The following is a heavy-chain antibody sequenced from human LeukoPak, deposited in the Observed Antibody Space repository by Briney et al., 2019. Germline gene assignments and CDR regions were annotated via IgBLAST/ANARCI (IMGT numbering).Heavy chain of an antibody. CDR2: VAHDGGFK. V-gene: IGHV3-30*04. D-gene: IGHD3-22*01. J-gene: IGHJ3*02. Sequence: PGGSLTLSCAASGFSFRGYAMNWVRQAPGKGLEWVAIVAHDGGFKSYADSVKGRFTISRDNAKNSLYLQMNSLRAEDTAVYYCARFYYYDSSGYYDDAFDIWGQGTMVTVSS. CDR1: GFSFRGYA. CDR3: ARFYYYDSSGYYDDAFDI.